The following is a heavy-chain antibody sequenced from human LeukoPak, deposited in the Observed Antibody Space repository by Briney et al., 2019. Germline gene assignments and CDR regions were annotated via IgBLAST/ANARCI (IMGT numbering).Heavy chain of an antibody. Sequence: GRSLRLSCAASGFTFDDYAMHWVRHAPGKGLEWVSGISWNSGSIVYADSVKGRFTISRDNAKNSLYLQMNSLRAEDMALYYCAKGGSGSYYNSWFDPWGQGTLVTVSS. J-gene: IGHJ5*02. CDR3: AKGGSGSYYNSWFDP. CDR1: GFTFDDYA. CDR2: ISWNSGSI. D-gene: IGHD3-10*01. V-gene: IGHV3-9*03.